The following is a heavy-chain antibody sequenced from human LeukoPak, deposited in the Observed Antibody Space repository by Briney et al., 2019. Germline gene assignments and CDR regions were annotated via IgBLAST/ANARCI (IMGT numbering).Heavy chain of an antibody. CDR3: ARLHASNYYYYYGMDV. CDR1: GYTFTGSGW. CDR2: ISAYNGNT. Sequence: VASVKVSCKASGYTFTGSGWYLYWLRQAPGQGLEWMGWISAYNGNTNYAQKLQGRVTMTTDTSTSTAYMELRSLRSDDTAVYYCARLHASNYYYYYGMDVWGQGTTVTVSS. D-gene: IGHD2-2*01. V-gene: IGHV1-18*01. J-gene: IGHJ6*02.